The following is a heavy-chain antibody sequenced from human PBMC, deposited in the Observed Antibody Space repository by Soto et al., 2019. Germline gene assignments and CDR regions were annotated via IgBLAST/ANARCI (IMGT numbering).Heavy chain of an antibody. V-gene: IGHV3-23*01. J-gene: IGHJ5*02. D-gene: IGHD6-19*01. CDR3: AKDRGAGGRFSGIAVAGIPS. CDR1: GFTFSSYA. Sequence: EVQLLESGGGLVQPGGSLRLSCAASGFTFSSYAMRWVRQTPGKGLEWVSGISGGGGNTYDADSVTGRFTISRDNSRNTLYLKMNSLRAADTAIYYCAKDRGAGGRFSGIAVAGIPSWGQGTLVTVAS. CDR2: ISGGGGNT.